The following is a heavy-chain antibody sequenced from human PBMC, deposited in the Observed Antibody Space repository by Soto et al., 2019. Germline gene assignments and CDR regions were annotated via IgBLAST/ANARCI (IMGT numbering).Heavy chain of an antibody. J-gene: IGHJ4*02. CDR2: IYHSGST. V-gene: IGHV4-4*02. Sequence: SETLSLTCAVSGGSISSSNWWRWVRQPPGKGLEWIGEIYHSGSTNYNPSLKSRVTISVDKSKNQFSLKLSSVTAADTAVYYCARHKGEEYDSEYYFDYWGQGTLVTVS. CDR1: GGSISSSNW. CDR3: ARHKGEEYDSEYYFDY. D-gene: IGHD3-22*01.